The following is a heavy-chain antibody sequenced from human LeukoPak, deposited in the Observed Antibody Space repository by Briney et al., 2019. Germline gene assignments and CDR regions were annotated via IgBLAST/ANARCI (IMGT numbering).Heavy chain of an antibody. J-gene: IGHJ4*02. CDR2: IYTSGST. CDR3: ARHERNYVWGSYRSPPFDY. CDR1: GGSISSYY. D-gene: IGHD3-16*02. V-gene: IGHV4-4*07. Sequence: SETLSLTCTVSGGSISSYYWSWIRQPAGKGLEWIGRIYTSGSTNCNPSLKSRVTMSVDTSKNQFSLKLSSVTAADTAVYYCARHERNYVWGSYRSPPFDYWGQGTLVTVSS.